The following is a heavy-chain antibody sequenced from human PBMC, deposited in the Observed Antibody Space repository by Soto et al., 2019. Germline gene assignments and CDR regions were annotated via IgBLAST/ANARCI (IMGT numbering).Heavy chain of an antibody. CDR2: IYRSGGT. CDR3: ARGAAAGVDYGMDV. V-gene: IGHV4-4*07. CDR1: GGSISTYY. D-gene: IGHD6-13*01. J-gene: IGHJ6*02. Sequence: SETLSLTCTVSGGSISTYYWIWIRQPAGKGLEWIGRIYRSGGTNFNPSLMSRVSMSVDTSKNQFSLKLSSVVAADTAVYYCARGAAAGVDYGMDVWGQGTTVTVSS.